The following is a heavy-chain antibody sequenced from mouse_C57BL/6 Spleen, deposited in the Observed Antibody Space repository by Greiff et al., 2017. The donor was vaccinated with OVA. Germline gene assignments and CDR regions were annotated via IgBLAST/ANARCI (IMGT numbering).Heavy chain of an antibody. D-gene: IGHD1-1*01. CDR1: GYAFSSSW. CDR2: IYPGDGDT. J-gene: IGHJ3*01. Sequence: QVQLQQSGPELVKPGASVKISCKASGYAFSSSWMNWVKQRPGKGLEWIGRIYPGDGDTNYNGKFKGKATLTADKSSSTAYMQLSSLTSEDSAVYFCARSYYGSSYGAYWGQGTLVTVSA. V-gene: IGHV1-82*01. CDR3: ARSYYGSSYGAY.